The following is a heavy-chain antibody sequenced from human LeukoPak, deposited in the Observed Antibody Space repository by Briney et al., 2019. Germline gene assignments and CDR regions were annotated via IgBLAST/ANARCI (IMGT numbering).Heavy chain of an antibody. Sequence: SETLSLTCAVYGGSFSGYYWSWIRQPPGKGLEWIGEINHSGSTNYNPSLKSRVTISVDTSKNQFSLKLSSVTAADTAVYYCARGFNISSGRGGSYWGQGTLVTVSS. V-gene: IGHV4-34*01. CDR1: GGSFSGYY. CDR3: ARGFNISSGRGGSY. D-gene: IGHD3-9*01. CDR2: INHSGST. J-gene: IGHJ4*02.